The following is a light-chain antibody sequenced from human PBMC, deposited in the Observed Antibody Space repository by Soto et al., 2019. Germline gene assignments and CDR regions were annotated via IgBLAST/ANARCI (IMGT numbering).Light chain of an antibody. CDR3: QQFRNWTWT. CDR1: QSISIN. J-gene: IGKJ1*01. V-gene: IGKV3D-15*01. CDR2: AGS. Sequence: IVLTQSPGTLSVSPGDRVTLSCRASQSISINLAWYQHKPGQAPRLLIHAGSTRATGIPARISGSGSGTEFYLKISRLQYKDFAVYYCQQFRNWTWTVGKVTRLDI.